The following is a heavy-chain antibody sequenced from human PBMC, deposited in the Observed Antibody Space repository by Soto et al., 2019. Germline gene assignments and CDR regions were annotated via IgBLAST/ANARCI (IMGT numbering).Heavy chain of an antibody. D-gene: IGHD6-13*01. J-gene: IGHJ6*02. CDR3: AFPYSNRGHGMDV. V-gene: IGHV5-51*01. CDR1: GYSFPTTW. Sequence: GESLKISCKGSGYSFPTTWIAWVRQLPGKGLEHVGLVYPGDSDAMYSTSFQGHVTISADKSISTAYLQWSSLKASDTAMYYCAFPYSNRGHGMDVWGQGTKVTVSS. CDR2: VYPGDSDA.